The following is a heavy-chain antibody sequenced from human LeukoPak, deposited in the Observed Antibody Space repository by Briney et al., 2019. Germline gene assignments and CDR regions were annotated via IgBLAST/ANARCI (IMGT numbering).Heavy chain of an antibody. V-gene: IGHV4-31*03. D-gene: IGHD2-2*02. CDR2: IYYSGST. CDR3: ARVVPAAIEWFDP. Sequence: SETLSLTCTVSGGSISSGGYCWSWIRQHPGKGLEWIGYIYYSGSTYYNPSLKSRVTISVDTSKNQFSLKLSSVTAADTAVYYCARVVPAAIEWFDPWGQGTLVTVSS. CDR1: GGSISSGGYC. J-gene: IGHJ5*02.